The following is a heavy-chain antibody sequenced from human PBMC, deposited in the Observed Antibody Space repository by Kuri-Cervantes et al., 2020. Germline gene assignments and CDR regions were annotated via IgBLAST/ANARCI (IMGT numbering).Heavy chain of an antibody. D-gene: IGHD3-22*01. V-gene: IGHV1-8*01. CDR3: ARAAYPYYYDSSGSIGY. CDR1: GSTFTSYD. CDR2: MNPNSGNT. J-gene: IGHJ4*02. Sequence: ASFKVSCKASGSTFTSYDINWVRQATGQGLEWMGWMNPNSGNTGYAQKFQGRVTMTRNTSISTAYMELSSLRSEDTAVYYCARAAYPYYYDSSGSIGYWGQGTLVTVSS.